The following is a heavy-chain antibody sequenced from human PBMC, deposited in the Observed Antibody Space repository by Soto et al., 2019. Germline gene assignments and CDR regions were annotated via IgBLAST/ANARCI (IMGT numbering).Heavy chain of an antibody. V-gene: IGHV3-11*01. J-gene: IGHJ3*02. D-gene: IGHD3-3*01. CDR2: ISSSGSTI. CDR1: GFTFSDYY. Sequence: QVQLVESGGGLVQPGGSLRLSCAASGFTFSDYYMSWIRQAPGKGLEWVSYISSSGSTIYYADSVKGRFTISRDNAKNSLYLQMNSLRAEDTAVYYCARDQSGYDFWSGYYTRVVLNAFDIWGQGTMVTVSS. CDR3: ARDQSGYDFWSGYYTRVVLNAFDI.